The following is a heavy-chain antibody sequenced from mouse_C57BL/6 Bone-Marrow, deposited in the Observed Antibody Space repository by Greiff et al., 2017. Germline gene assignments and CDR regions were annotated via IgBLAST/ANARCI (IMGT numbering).Heavy chain of an antibody. Sequence: QVHVKQPGAELVKPGASVKLSCKASGYTFTSYWMHWVKQRPGRGLEWIGRIDPNSGGTKYNEKFKSKATLTVDKPSSTAYMQLSSLTSEDSAVYYCARIITTVVAKDFDYWGQGTTLTVSS. CDR3: ARIITTVVAKDFDY. CDR1: GYTFTSYW. J-gene: IGHJ2*01. D-gene: IGHD1-1*01. CDR2: IDPNSGGT. V-gene: IGHV1-72*01.